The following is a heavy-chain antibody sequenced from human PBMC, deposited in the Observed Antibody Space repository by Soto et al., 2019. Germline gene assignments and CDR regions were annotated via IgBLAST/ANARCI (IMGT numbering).Heavy chain of an antibody. Sequence: PGGSLRLSCAASGFTFSSYAMSWVRQAPGKGLEWVSAISGSGGSTYYADSVKGRFTISRDNSKNTLYLQMNSLRAEDTAVYYCAKDQGRGTIFGVVITDYYYYGMDVWRQGTTVTVSS. CDR1: GFTFSSYA. V-gene: IGHV3-23*01. D-gene: IGHD3-3*01. CDR3: AKDQGRGTIFGVVITDYYYYGMDV. CDR2: ISGSGGST. J-gene: IGHJ6*02.